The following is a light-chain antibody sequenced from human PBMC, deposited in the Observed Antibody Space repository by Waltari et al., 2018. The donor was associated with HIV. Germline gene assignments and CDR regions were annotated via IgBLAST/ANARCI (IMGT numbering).Light chain of an antibody. V-gene: IGLV1-44*01. CDR1: SPNIGRNT. Sequence: QSVLTQPPSASGTPGQRVTISCSGSSPNIGRNTVNWYQQLPGTAPKLLIYTNNQRPSWVPDLFSGSKSGTSASLAISGLHSDDEAHYYCGVWDDSLNGQVFGGGTKLTVL. CDR2: TNN. CDR3: GVWDDSLNGQV. J-gene: IGLJ2*01.